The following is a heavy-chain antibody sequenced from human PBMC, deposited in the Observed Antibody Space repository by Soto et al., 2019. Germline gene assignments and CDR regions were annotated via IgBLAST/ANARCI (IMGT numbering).Heavy chain of an antibody. Sequence: PSETLSLTCTVSGGSISSYYWSWIRQPPGKGLEWIGYIYYSGSTNYNPSLKSRVTISVDTSKNQFSLKLSSVTAADTAVYYCARDYRGYDFWSGYYSGSGMDVWGQGTTVT. J-gene: IGHJ6*02. CDR2: IYYSGST. V-gene: IGHV4-59*12. CDR3: ARDYRGYDFWSGYYSGSGMDV. D-gene: IGHD3-3*01. CDR1: GGSISSYY.